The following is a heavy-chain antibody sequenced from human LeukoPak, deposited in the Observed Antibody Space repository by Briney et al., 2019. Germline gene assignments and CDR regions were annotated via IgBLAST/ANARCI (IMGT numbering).Heavy chain of an antibody. V-gene: IGHV4-4*07. CDR2: IYTSGST. CDR3: AREPPYYYDSSGWEPSFDY. CDR1: GGSISSYY. J-gene: IGHJ4*02. D-gene: IGHD3-22*01. Sequence: PSETLSLTCTVSGGSISSYYWSWIRQPAGKGLEWIGRIYTSGSTNYNPSLKSRVTISVDKSKNQFSLKLSSVTAADTAVYYCAREPPYYYDSSGWEPSFDYWGQGTLVTVSS.